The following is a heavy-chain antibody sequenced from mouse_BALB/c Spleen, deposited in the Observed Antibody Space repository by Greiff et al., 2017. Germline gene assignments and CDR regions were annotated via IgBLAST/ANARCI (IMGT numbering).Heavy chain of an antibody. D-gene: IGHD2-4*01. CDR2: IWSGGST. CDR3: ARNSGYDYGWFAY. J-gene: IGHJ3*01. CDR1: GFSLTSYG. V-gene: IGHV2-2*02. Sequence: VQVVESGPGLVQPSQSLSITCTVSGFSLTSYGVHWVRQSPGKGLEWLGVIWSGGSTDYNAAFISRLSISKDNSKSQVFFKMNSLQANDTAIYYCARNSGYDYGWFAYWGQGTLVTVSA.